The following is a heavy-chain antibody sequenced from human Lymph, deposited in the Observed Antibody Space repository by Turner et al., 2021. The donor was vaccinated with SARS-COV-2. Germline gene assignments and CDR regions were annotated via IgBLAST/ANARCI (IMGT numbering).Heavy chain of an antibody. CDR2: ISSSSSYI. D-gene: IGHD3-22*01. Sequence: EVQLVESGGGLVKPGGSLRLSCAASGFTFSSYTMTWVRQAPGKGLEWVSSISSSSSYIYYADSVKGRFTISRDNAKNSLYLQMNSLRAEDTAVYYCARERYDSSGSESYYFDYWGQGTLVTVSS. J-gene: IGHJ4*02. V-gene: IGHV3-21*01. CDR3: ARERYDSSGSESYYFDY. CDR1: GFTFSSYT.